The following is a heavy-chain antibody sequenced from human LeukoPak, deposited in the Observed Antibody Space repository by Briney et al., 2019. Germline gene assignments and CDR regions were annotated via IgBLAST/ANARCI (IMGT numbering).Heavy chain of an antibody. V-gene: IGHV3-23*01. CDR3: AKEGGYYDFWSGYLYYFDY. D-gene: IGHD3-3*01. J-gene: IGHJ4*02. CDR2: ISSSGSSI. Sequence: GGTLRLSCAASGFTFSTYGMSWVRQAPGKGLEWVSYISSSGSSIYYADSVKGRFTISRDNSKNTLYLQMNSLRAEDTAVYYCAKEGGYYDFWSGYLYYFDYWGQGTLVTVSS. CDR1: GFTFSTYG.